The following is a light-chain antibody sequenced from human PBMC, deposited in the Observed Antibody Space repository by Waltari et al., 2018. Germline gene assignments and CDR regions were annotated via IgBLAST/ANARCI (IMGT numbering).Light chain of an antibody. J-gene: IGKJ1*01. CDR1: QSVSSN. Sequence: EIVMTQSPATLSVSPGERATLSCRASQSVSSNIAWYQQKPGQGHRLLIYGASTRATGIPARSSGSGSGTEFTLTLSSMRSEDFAVYYCQQYNNWPARGTFGQGTKVEIK. CDR2: GAS. CDR3: QQYNNWPARGT. V-gene: IGKV3-15*01.